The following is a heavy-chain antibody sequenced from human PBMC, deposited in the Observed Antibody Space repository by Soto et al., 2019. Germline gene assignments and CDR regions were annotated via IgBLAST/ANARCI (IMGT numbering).Heavy chain of an antibody. Sequence: SVKVSCKASGGTFSSYAISWVRQAPGQGLEWMGGIIPIFGTANYAQKFQGRVTITADESTSTAYMELSSLRSEDTAVYYCARVTAFCSSTSCANYYYGMDVRGQGTTVTVSS. CDR1: GGTFSSYA. V-gene: IGHV1-69*01. D-gene: IGHD2-2*01. CDR3: ARVTAFCSSTSCANYYYGMDV. CDR2: IIPIFGTA. J-gene: IGHJ6*02.